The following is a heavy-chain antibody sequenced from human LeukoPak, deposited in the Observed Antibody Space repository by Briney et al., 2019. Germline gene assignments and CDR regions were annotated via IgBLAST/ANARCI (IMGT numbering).Heavy chain of an antibody. Sequence: SETLSLTCTVSGGSISSYYWSWIRQPLGKGPEWIGYIYYSGNSNYNPSLKSRVTVSVDMSKNQFSLKLSSVTAADTAVYYCARGPLDSGYTYFDDWGQGTLVTVSS. V-gene: IGHV4-59*01. J-gene: IGHJ4*02. D-gene: IGHD5-12*01. CDR2: IYYSGNS. CDR1: GGSISSYY. CDR3: ARGPLDSGYTYFDD.